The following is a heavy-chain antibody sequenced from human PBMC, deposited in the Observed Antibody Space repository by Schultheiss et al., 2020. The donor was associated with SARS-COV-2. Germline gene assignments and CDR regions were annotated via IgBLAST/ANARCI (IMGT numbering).Heavy chain of an antibody. D-gene: IGHD3-22*01. CDR1: GGTFSSYA. V-gene: IGHV1-69*13. CDR3: ASGGDSSEPSGDI. CDR2: IIPIFGTV. J-gene: IGHJ3*02. Sequence: SVKVSCKASGGTFSSYAISWVRQAPGQGLEWMGGIIPIFGTVNYAQKFQGRVTITADESTSTAYMELSSLRSEDTAVYYCASGGDSSEPSGDIWGQGTMVTVS.